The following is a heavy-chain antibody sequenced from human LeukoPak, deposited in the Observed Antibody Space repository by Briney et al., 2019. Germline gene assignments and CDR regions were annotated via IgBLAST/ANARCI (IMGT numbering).Heavy chain of an antibody. Sequence: SETVSLTCTVSGYSISSGSYWGWIRQPPGRGLEWIGSFYHGGSTYYNPSLESRVTISEDTSKNQFSLKLSSVTAADTAVYYCTRHHSPGAVVIASTSNWFDPGAREPWSPSPQ. CDR2: FYHGGST. CDR1: GYSISSGSY. CDR3: TRHHSPGAVVIASTSNWFDP. V-gene: IGHV4-38-2*02. J-gene: IGHJ5*02. D-gene: IGHD2-21*01.